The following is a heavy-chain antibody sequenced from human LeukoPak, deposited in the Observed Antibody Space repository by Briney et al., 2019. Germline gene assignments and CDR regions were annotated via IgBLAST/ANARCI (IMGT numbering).Heavy chain of an antibody. D-gene: IGHD6-6*01. CDR2: IKRDGTEK. V-gene: IGHV3-7*01. Sequence: GGSLRLSCAAYTFTFNTYWMSWVRQAPGKGLEWVATIKRDGTEKYYVDSVKGRFTISRDNAKNSLYLQMNSLRAEDTAVYYCARGAGFKKLEGIYYYMDVWGKGTTVTVSS. J-gene: IGHJ6*03. CDR1: TFTFNTYW. CDR3: ARGAGFKKLEGIYYYMDV.